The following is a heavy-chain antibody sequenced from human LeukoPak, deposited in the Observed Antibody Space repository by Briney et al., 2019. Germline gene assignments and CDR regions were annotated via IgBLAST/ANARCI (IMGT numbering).Heavy chain of an antibody. CDR3: AKDLVYGSPGSPFDS. Sequence: GGSLRLSCAASGFTFSSYAMSWVRQAPGKGLDWVSGISGSGGSTYYADSVKGRFTISRDYSKNTVYLQLNSLRAKDTAVYHCAKDLVYGSPGSPFDSWGQGTLVTVSS. J-gene: IGHJ4*02. V-gene: IGHV3-23*01. CDR2: ISGSGGST. CDR1: GFTFSSYA. D-gene: IGHD3-10*01.